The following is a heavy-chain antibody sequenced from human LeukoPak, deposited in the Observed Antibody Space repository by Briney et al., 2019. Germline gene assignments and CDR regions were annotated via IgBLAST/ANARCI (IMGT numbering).Heavy chain of an antibody. J-gene: IGHJ4*02. Sequence: SETLSLTCTVSGGSLSSYYWSWIRQTPGEGLEWIGYIYYSGTTNYNPSLKSRVTMSVDTSKNQFSLNLSSVTAADTAVYYCARGGSSSSLNHFDYWGQGTLVTVSS. D-gene: IGHD6-13*01. CDR3: ARGGSSSSLNHFDY. CDR1: GGSLSSYY. CDR2: IYYSGTT. V-gene: IGHV4-59*01.